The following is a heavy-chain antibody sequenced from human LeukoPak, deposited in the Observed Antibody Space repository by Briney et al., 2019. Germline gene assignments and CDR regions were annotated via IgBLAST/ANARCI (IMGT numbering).Heavy chain of an antibody. Sequence: PGGSLRLSCAASGFTFSSYWMHWVRRAPGKGLVWVSRIYRDGSSTSYADSVKGRFTISRDNAKNTLYLQMNSLRAEDTAVYYCARDATGLDYWGQGTLVTVSS. CDR1: GFTFSSYW. D-gene: IGHD2-15*01. CDR2: IYRDGSST. J-gene: IGHJ4*02. V-gene: IGHV3-74*01. CDR3: ARDATGLDY.